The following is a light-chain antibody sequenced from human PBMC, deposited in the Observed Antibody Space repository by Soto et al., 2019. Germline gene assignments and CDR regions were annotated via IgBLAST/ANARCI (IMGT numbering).Light chain of an antibody. CDR1: SSDVGGYNY. V-gene: IGLV2-14*01. CDR3: RSYTSSSTYVV. J-gene: IGLJ2*01. Sequence: QSALTQPASVSGSPGQSITISCTGTSSDVGGYNYVSWYQQHPGKAPKLMIYDVSNRPSGVSNRFSGSKSGNTASLTISGLQAEHESDYYCRSYTSSSTYVVFGGGTKLTVL. CDR2: DVS.